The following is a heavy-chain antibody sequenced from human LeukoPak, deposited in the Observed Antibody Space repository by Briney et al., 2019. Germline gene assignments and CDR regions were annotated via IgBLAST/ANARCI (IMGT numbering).Heavy chain of an antibody. CDR3: AKDFGRSAYDRPFDY. D-gene: IGHD5-12*01. CDR1: GFTFSNYW. CDR2: VKPDGSEK. V-gene: IGHV3-7*03. J-gene: IGHJ4*02. Sequence: GGSLRLSCAASGFTFSNYWMTWVRQAPGKGLEWVAHVKPDGSEKSYVDSVKGRFTISRDNAKNSLYLQMNSLRAEDTALYYCAKDFGRSAYDRPFDYWGQGTLVTVSS.